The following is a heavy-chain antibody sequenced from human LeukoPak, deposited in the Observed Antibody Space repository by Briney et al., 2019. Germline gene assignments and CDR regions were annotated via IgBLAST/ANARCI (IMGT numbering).Heavy chain of an antibody. Sequence: GESLKISCAASGFTFSDYYMSWIRQAPGKGLEWVSYISSSGTTIYSADSVKGRFTISRDNAKNSLYLQMNSLRAEDTAVYYCARAAGWFDPWGQGTLVTVSS. D-gene: IGHD6-19*01. V-gene: IGHV3-11*01. J-gene: IGHJ5*02. CDR3: ARAAGWFDP. CDR1: GFTFSDYY. CDR2: ISSSGTTI.